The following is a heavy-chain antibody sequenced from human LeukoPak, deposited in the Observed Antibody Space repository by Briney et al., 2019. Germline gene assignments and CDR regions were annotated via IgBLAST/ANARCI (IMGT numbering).Heavy chain of an antibody. D-gene: IGHD5-18*01. CDR2: IYTSGST. V-gene: IGHV4-61*02. Sequence: SETLSLTCTVSGGSISSGSYYWSWIRQLAGKGLEWIGRIYTSGSTNYNPSLKSRVTISVDTSKNQFSLKLSSVTAADTAVYYCGSGYSYGYSYYYYGMDVWGQGTTVTVSS. J-gene: IGHJ6*02. CDR1: GGSISSGSYY. CDR3: GSGYSYGYSYYYYGMDV.